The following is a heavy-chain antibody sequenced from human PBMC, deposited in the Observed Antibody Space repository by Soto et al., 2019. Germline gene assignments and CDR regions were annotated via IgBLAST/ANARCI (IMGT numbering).Heavy chain of an antibody. Sequence: ASVKVSCKASGGTFSSYAISWVRQAPGQGLEWMGGIIPIFGTANYAQKFQGRVTITADESTSTAYMELSSLRSEDTAVYYCAIQYYYGSGSYYPRWGQGTLVTVSS. V-gene: IGHV1-69*13. CDR2: IIPIFGTA. D-gene: IGHD3-10*01. CDR3: AIQYYYGSGSYYPR. CDR1: GGTFSSYA. J-gene: IGHJ4*02.